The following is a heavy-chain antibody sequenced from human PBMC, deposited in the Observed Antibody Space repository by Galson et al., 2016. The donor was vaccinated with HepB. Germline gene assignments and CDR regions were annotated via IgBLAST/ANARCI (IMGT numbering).Heavy chain of an antibody. CDR3: AKDLLAVTD. CDR1: GFTFSSYA. Sequence: SLRLSCAASGFTFSSYAMSWVRQAPGRGLEWVSGIRGSGGDTYYADSVKGRFTISRDNSKNMVYLQMNSLRVDDTAVYYCAKDLLAVTDWGQGTLATVSS. D-gene: IGHD6-19*01. CDR2: IRGSGGDT. J-gene: IGHJ4*02. V-gene: IGHV3-23*01.